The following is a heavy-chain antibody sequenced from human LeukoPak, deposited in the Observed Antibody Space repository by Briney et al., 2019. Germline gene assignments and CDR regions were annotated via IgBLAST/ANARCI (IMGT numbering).Heavy chain of an antibody. V-gene: IGHV3-23*01. CDR3: AKAPVTSCRGAFCYPFDY. CDR2: MSSGDDGR. J-gene: IGHJ4*02. Sequence: PGGSLRLSCATSGFSFSSYAMSWVRQAPGKGLEWVSAMSSGDDGRYYAASVRGRLTISRDTSRSTLYLQMNSLRAEDAAVYYCAKAPVTSCRGAFCYPFDYWGQGTLVTVSS. D-gene: IGHD2-15*01. CDR1: GFSFSSYA.